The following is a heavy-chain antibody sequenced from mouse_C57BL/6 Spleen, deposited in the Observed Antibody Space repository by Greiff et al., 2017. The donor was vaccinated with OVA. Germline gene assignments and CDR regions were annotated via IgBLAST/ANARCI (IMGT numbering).Heavy chain of an antibody. CDR2: ISSGGDYI. Sequence: EVQVVESGAGLLKPGGSLKLSCAASGFTFSIYAMSWVRQTPEKRLEWVAYISSGGDYIYYADTVKGRFTISRDNARNTLYLLMSSLKSEDTAMYYCTRGGYAQAHFVDWGQYTPPTV. CDR3: TRGGYAQAHFVD. J-gene: IGHJ2*01. CDR1: GFTFSIYA. D-gene: IGHD2-2*01. V-gene: IGHV5-9-1*02.